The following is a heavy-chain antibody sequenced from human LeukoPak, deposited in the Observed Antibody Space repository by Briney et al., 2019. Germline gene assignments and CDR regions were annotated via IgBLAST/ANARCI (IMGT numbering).Heavy chain of an antibody. Sequence: WGSLRLSCAASGFTFSTFAMIWVRQPPGKGLEWVSSIFPSGGEIHYADSVRGRFTISRDNSKSTLSLQMNSLRAEDTAVYYCAKGGAYYYDSSGYYYWGQGTLVTVSS. CDR2: IFPSGGEI. CDR3: AKGGAYYYDSSGYYY. CDR1: GFTFSTFA. D-gene: IGHD3-22*01. V-gene: IGHV3-23*01. J-gene: IGHJ4*02.